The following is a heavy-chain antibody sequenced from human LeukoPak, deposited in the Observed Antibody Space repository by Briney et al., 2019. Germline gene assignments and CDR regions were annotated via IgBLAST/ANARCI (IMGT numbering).Heavy chain of an antibody. CDR1: GFIFNSYG. V-gene: IGHV3-30*18. J-gene: IGHJ6*02. CDR2: ISYDGNKK. CDR3: AKDRVFYYYYYGMDV. D-gene: IGHD3-10*01. Sequence: GALRLSCAASGFIFNSYGMHWVRQAPGKGLEWVAVISYDGNKKDYADSVKGRFTISRDNSKNTLYLQMNSLRTEDTAVYYCAKDRVFYYYYYGMDVWGQGTTVTVSS.